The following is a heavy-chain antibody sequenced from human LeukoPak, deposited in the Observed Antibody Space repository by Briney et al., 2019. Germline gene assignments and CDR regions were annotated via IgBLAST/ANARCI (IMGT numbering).Heavy chain of an antibody. CDR3: ARSVGTVIDY. V-gene: IGHV3-21*01. D-gene: IGHD2-8*02. CDR2: ISSSSSYI. J-gene: IGHJ4*02. Sequence: GGSLRLSCAASGFTFSSYSMNWVRQAPGKGLEWVSSISSSSSYIYYADSVKGRFTISRDNAKNSLYLQMNSLRADDTAVYYCARSVGTVIDYWGQGTLVTVSS. CDR1: GFTFSSYS.